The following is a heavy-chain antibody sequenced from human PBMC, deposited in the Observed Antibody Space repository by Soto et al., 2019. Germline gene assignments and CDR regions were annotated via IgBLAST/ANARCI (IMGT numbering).Heavy chain of an antibody. CDR1: GASISSEQS. Sequence: QMQLQESGPGLVKPSETLSLTCAVSGASISSEQSWSWVRQPPGKGLEWIGETHHSGSTNINPSLKSRVTMAVYKSNNQFSLMLSSVTAADTAVYYCARSFGWYAIDHWGQGTLVTVSS. CDR3: ARSFGWYAIDH. D-gene: IGHD6-19*01. V-gene: IGHV4-4*02. CDR2: THHSGST. J-gene: IGHJ1*01.